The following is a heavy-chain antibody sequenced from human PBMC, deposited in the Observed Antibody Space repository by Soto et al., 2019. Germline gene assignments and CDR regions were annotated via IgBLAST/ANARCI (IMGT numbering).Heavy chain of an antibody. Sequence: SVKVSCKASGGTFSSYAISWVRQAPGQGLEWMGGIIPIFGTANYAQKFQGRVTITADESTSTAYMELSSLRSEDTAVYYCATTGITGTTMEDAFDIWGQGTMVTVSS. CDR1: GGTFSSYA. D-gene: IGHD1-20*01. CDR3: ATTGITGTTMEDAFDI. J-gene: IGHJ3*02. V-gene: IGHV1-69*13. CDR2: IIPIFGTA.